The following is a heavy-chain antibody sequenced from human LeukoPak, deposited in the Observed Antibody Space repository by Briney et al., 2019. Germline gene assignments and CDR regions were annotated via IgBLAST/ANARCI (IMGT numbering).Heavy chain of an antibody. D-gene: IGHD3-9*01. CDR2: ISSSSSFI. CDR1: GFDFSRNT. Sequence: AGGSLRLSCAASGFDFSRNTMNWVRQAPGKGLEWVSSISSSSSFIYYADSVKGRFTISRDNAENSLYLQMDTLRAEDTAVYYWARQPVVLAAFDYRGPGTLVTVSS. CDR3: ARQPVVLAAFDY. V-gene: IGHV3-21*01. J-gene: IGHJ4*02.